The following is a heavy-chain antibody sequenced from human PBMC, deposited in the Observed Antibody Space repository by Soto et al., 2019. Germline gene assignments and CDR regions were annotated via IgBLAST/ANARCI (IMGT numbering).Heavy chain of an antibody. CDR3: ARASKARSPGDP. CDR2: ISAYNGNT. J-gene: IGHJ5*02. Sequence: ASVKVSCKASGYTFTSYGISWVRQAPGRGLEWMGWISAYNGNTNYAQKLQGRVTMTTDTSTSTAYMELRSLRSDDTAVYYCARASKARSPGDPWGQGTLVTVSS. CDR1: GYTFTSYG. D-gene: IGHD4-4*01. V-gene: IGHV1-18*01.